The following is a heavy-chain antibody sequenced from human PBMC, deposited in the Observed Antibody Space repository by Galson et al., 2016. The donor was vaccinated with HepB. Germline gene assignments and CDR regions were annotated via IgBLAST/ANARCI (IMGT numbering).Heavy chain of an antibody. J-gene: IGHJ4*02. CDR2: IYPGDSDS. V-gene: IGHV5-51*01. D-gene: IGHD6-6*01. Sequence: QSGAEVKKPGESLKISCKGSGYSFTSYWIGWVRQMPGKGLEWMGIIYPGDSDSRYSPSFQGQVTFSAVKSISTAFLQWSRLKASDTAMYYCARRMRYSNSAFDYWGQGTLVTVSS. CDR1: GYSFTSYW. CDR3: ARRMRYSNSAFDY.